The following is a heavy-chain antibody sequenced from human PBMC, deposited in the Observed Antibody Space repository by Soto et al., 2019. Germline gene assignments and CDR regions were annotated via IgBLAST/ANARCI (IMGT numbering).Heavy chain of an antibody. CDR3: ARKGAAASCAHYSMDV. Sequence: QVQLQESGPGLVKPSETLSLTCTVSGGSISPYYWSWIRQPPGKGLEWIGYVYYSGNTNYNPSLESRVTISVDTSRNRFSLNLTSATAADTAVYYCARKGAAASCAHYSMDVWGRGTAVNVS. CDR1: GGSISPYY. J-gene: IGHJ6*03. D-gene: IGHD6-13*01. V-gene: IGHV4-59*01. CDR2: VYYSGNT.